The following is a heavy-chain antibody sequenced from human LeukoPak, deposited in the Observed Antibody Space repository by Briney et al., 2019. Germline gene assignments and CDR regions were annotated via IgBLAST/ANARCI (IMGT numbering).Heavy chain of an antibody. CDR3: ASASLRYFDWLLPDAFDI. CDR1: GYSISSGYY. D-gene: IGHD3-9*01. V-gene: IGHV4-38-2*02. J-gene: IGHJ3*02. CDR2: IYYSGST. Sequence: SETLSLTCTVSGYSISSGYYWGWIRQPPGKGLEWIGYIYYSGSTNYNPSLKSRVTISVDTSKNQFSLKLSSVTAADTAVYYCASASLRYFDWLLPDAFDIWGQGTMVTVSS.